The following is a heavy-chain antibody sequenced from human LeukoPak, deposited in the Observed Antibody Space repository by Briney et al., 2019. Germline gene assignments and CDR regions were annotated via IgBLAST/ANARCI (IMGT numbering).Heavy chain of an antibody. D-gene: IGHD1-26*01. CDR3: ARDSGSYPHWFAP. J-gene: IGHJ5*02. V-gene: IGHV4-59*01. Sequence: PSETLSLTCSVSNDSIRNYYWNWIRQPPGKGLEWIGYIFYSGITNYNPSLKSRVTISVDTSKKQFSLKLTSVTAADTAVYYCARDSGSYPHWFAPWGQGTLVTVSS. CDR1: NDSIRNYY. CDR2: IFYSGIT.